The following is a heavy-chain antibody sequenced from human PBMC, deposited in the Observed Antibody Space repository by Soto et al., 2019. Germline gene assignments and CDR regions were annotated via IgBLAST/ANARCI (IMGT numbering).Heavy chain of an antibody. Sequence: GESLKISCKGSGYSFTSYWISWVRQMPGKGLEWMGRIDPSDSYANYSPSFQGHVTISADKSISTAYLQWSSLKASDTAMYYCARQVGDTYYYGMDVWGQGTTVTVSS. V-gene: IGHV5-10-1*01. D-gene: IGHD1-26*01. CDR1: GYSFTSYW. CDR3: ARQVGDTYYYGMDV. CDR2: IDPSDSYA. J-gene: IGHJ6*02.